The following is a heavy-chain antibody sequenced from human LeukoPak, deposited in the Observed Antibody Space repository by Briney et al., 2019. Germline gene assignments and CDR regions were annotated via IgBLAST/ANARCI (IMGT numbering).Heavy chain of an antibody. D-gene: IGHD4-17*01. CDR1: GGSIFSSSYH. J-gene: IGHJ3*02. CDR2: IFYTGST. Sequence: PSETLSLTCTVSGGSIFSSSYHWGWIRQPPGKGLEWIGNIFYTGSTYYNPSLKSRVTISVDTAKNQFSLKLSSVTAADTAVYYCARVGDDGDYARGRNAFDIWGQGTMVTVSS. CDR3: ARVGDDGDYARGRNAFDI. V-gene: IGHV4-39*07.